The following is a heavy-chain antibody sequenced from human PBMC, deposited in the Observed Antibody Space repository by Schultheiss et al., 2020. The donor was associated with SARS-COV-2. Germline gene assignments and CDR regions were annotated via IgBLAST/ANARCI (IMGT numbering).Heavy chain of an antibody. CDR1: GFTFSSYS. CDR2: ISSSSSYI. V-gene: IGHV3-21*01. Sequence: GESLKISCAASGFTFSSYSMNWVRQAPGKGLEWVSSISSSSSYIYYADSVKGRFTISRDNAKNSLYLQMNSLRAEDTAVYYCARETGYSGYDCGYWGQGTLVTVSS. J-gene: IGHJ4*02. D-gene: IGHD5-12*01. CDR3: ARETGYSGYDCGY.